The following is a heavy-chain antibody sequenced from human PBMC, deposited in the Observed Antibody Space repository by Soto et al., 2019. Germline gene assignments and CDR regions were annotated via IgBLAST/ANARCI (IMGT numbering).Heavy chain of an antibody. CDR2: IWYDGSNK. CDR3: ARNYYDSGGGFDY. Sequence: GGSLRLSCAASGFTFSSYGIHWVRQAPGKGLEWVAVIWYDGSNKYYADSVKGRFTISRDNSKNTLYLQMNSLRAEDTAVYYCARNYYDSGGGFDYWGQGTLVTVSS. J-gene: IGHJ4*02. D-gene: IGHD3-22*01. CDR1: GFTFSSYG. V-gene: IGHV3-33*01.